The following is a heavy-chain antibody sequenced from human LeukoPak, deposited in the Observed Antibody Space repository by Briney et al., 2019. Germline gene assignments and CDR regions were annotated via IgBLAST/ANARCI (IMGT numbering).Heavy chain of an antibody. D-gene: IGHD6-19*01. V-gene: IGHV4-30-2*01. CDR3: ARDLEQWLVNY. J-gene: IGHJ4*02. CDR2: IYHSGST. Sequence: SETLSLTCTVSGGSISSGGYYWSWIRQPPGKGLEWTGYIYHSGSTYYNPSLKSRVTISVDTSKNQFSLKLSSVTAADTAVYYCARDLEQWLVNYWGQGTLVTVSS. CDR1: GGSISSGGYY.